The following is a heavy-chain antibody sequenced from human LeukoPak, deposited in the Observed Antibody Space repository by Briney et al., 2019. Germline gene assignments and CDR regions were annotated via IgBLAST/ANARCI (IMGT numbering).Heavy chain of an antibody. CDR2: INPNSGGT. CDR1: GYTFTGYC. V-gene: IGHV1-2*02. D-gene: IGHD1-26*01. CDR3: ARGRELLLAVGYYFDY. J-gene: IGHJ4*02. Sequence: PGASVKVSCKASGYTFTGYCMHWVRQAPGQGLEWMGWINPNSGGTNYAQKFQGRVTMTRDTSISTAYMELSRLRSDDTAVYYCARGRELLLAVGYYFDYWGQGTLVTVSS.